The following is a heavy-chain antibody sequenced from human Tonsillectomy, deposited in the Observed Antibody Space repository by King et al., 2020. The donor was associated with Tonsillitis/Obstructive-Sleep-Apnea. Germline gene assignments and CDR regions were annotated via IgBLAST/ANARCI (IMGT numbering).Heavy chain of an antibody. J-gene: IGHJ1*01. CDR1: GGSFSGYY. Sequence: VQLQQWGAGLLKPSETLSLTCAVYGGSFSGYYWSWIRQPPGKGLEWIGEINHSGSTNYNPSLKSRVTISVDTSKNHFSLKLSSVPAADTAVYYCAGEVVITTGEYFQHWGQGTLVTVSS. V-gene: IGHV4-34*01. CDR3: AGEVVITTGEYFQH. D-gene: IGHD3-22*01. CDR2: INHSGST.